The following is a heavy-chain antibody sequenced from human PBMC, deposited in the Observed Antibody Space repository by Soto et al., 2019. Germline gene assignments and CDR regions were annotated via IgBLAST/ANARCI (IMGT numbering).Heavy chain of an antibody. D-gene: IGHD3-16*01. CDR3: ARVGDGGDYYYYGMDV. CDR1: GFTFSSYP. J-gene: IGHJ6*02. V-gene: IGHV3-21*05. Sequence: PVGSLRLSCAASGFTFSSYPMNWVRQAPGKGLEWVSHIERRGATYYADAVKGRFTISRDNAKNSRYLQMNSLRAEDTAVYYCARVGDGGDYYYYGMDVWGQGTTVTVSS. CDR2: IERRGAT.